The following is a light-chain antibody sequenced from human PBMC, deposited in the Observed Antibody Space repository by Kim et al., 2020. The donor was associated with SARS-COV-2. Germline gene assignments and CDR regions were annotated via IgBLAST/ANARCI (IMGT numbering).Light chain of an antibody. CDR1: QSVCSRC. Sequence: EIVLTQSPGTLSLSPGERATLSCRTSQSVCSRCLAWYQQKPGQAPRLLIYSVSNRATGIPDRFSGSGSGTDFTLTISRLEPEDFAVYYWQQYRIAPTYTFGQGTKLEI. V-gene: IGKV3-20*01. CDR3: QQYRIAPTYT. J-gene: IGKJ2*01. CDR2: SVS.